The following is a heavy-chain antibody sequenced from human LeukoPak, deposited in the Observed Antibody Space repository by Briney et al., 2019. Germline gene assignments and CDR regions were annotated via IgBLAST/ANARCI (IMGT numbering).Heavy chain of an antibody. D-gene: IGHD1-26*01. CDR3: ARGAKWAYYFDY. CDR1: GFTVSSNY. V-gene: IGHV3-53*01. CDR2: IYSGGST. J-gene: IGHJ4*02. Sequence: GGSLRLSCAASGFTVSSNYMSWVRQAPGKGLEWVSVIYSGGSTYYADSVKGRFTISRDNSKNTLYLHMNSLTAEDTAVYYCARGAKWAYYFDYWGQGTLVTVSS.